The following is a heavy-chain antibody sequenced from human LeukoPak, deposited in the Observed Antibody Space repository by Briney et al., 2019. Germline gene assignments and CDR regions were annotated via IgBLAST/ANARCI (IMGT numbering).Heavy chain of an antibody. CDR1: GGSISSYY. D-gene: IGHD6-19*01. V-gene: IGHV4-59*08. CDR3: ARRSVGSGWYDY. CDR2: IYYSGST. Sequence: SETLSLTCTVSGGSISSYYWSWIRQPPGKGLEWIGYIYYSGSTTYNPSLRSRVTISVDTYNNQFSLKLSSVTAADTAVYYCARRSVGSGWYDYWGQGTLVTVSS. J-gene: IGHJ4*02.